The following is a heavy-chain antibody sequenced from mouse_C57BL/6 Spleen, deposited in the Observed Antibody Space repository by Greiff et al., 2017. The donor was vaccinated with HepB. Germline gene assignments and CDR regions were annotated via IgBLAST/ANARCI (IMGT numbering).Heavy chain of an antibody. V-gene: IGHV5-4*01. D-gene: IGHD1-1*01. CDR1: GFTFSSYA. CDR2: ISDGGSYT. Sequence: VQLQQSGGGLVKPGGSLKLSCAASGFTFSSYAMSWVRQTPEKRLEWVATISDGGSYTYYPDNVKGRFTISRDNAKNNLYLQMSHLKSEDTAMYYCAREGGSSSWFAYWGQGTLVTVSA. J-gene: IGHJ3*01. CDR3: AREGGSSSWFAY.